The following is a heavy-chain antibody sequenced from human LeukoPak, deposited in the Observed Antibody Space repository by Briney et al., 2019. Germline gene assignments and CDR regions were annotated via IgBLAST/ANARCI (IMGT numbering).Heavy chain of an antibody. CDR3: AKAADVLWFGELTP. CDR2: ISGSGGST. V-gene: IGHV3-23*01. J-gene: IGHJ5*02. CDR1: GFTFSSHA. D-gene: IGHD3-10*01. Sequence: GGSLRLSCAASGFTFSSHAMSWVRQAPGKGLEWVSAISGSGGSTYYADSVKGRFTISRDNSKNTLYLQMNSLRAEDTAVYYCAKAADVLWFGELTPWGQGTLVTVSS.